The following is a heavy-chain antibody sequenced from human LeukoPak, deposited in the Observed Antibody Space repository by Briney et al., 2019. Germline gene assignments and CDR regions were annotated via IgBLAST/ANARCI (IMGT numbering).Heavy chain of an antibody. CDR2: INHSGNT. CDR3: ARAGVWLPAV. J-gene: IGHJ4*02. D-gene: IGHD3-9*01. Sequence: PSETLSLTCAVSGASISSDKWWSWVRQPPGKGLEWIGEINHSGNTNYSPSLKSRVTMSTDKSKNEFSLRLTSVTAADRAVYYCARAGVWLPAVWGQGTLVTVSS. V-gene: IGHV4-4*02. CDR1: GASISSDKW.